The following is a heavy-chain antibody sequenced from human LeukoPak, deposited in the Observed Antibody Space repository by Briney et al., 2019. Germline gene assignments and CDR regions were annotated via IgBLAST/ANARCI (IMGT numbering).Heavy chain of an antibody. D-gene: IGHD6-6*01. J-gene: IGHJ4*02. Sequence: GGSLRLSCAASGFTFSSYAMSWVRQAPGKGLEWVSAISGSGGSTYYADSVKGRFTISRDNSKNTLYLQMNSLRAEDTAVYYCAKGYRKSYSSSPNAIDYWGQGTLVTVSS. CDR2: ISGSGGST. V-gene: IGHV3-23*01. CDR3: AKGYRKSYSSSPNAIDY. CDR1: GFTFSSYA.